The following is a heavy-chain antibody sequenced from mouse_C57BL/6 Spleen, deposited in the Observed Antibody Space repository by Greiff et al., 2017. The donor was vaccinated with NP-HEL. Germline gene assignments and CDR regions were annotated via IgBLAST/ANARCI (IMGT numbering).Heavy chain of an antibody. CDR2: IHPNSGST. CDR1: GYTFTSYW. V-gene: IGHV1-64*01. J-gene: IGHJ3*01. D-gene: IGHD2-4*01. Sequence: QVQLQQPGAELVKPGASVKLSCKASGYTFTSYWMHWVKQRPGQGLEWIGMIHPNSGSTNYNEKFKSKATLTVDKSSSTAYMQLSSLTSEDSAVYYCARSGGIYYDYDDRFAYWGKGTLVTVSA. CDR3: ARSGGIYYDYDDRFAY.